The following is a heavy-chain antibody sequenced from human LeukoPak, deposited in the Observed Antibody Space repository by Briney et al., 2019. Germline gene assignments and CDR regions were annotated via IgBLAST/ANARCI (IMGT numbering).Heavy chain of an antibody. CDR1: GYTFTGYY. CDR3: ARPVLGDGTVAAQFEH. D-gene: IGHD2-15*01. CDR2: INPNIGGT. Sequence: GASVKVSCKASGYTFTGYYMHWVRQAPGEGLEWMGWINPNIGGTKYAQKCQGRVTMTRDTSISTAYMELSRLRSDDTAVYYCARPVLGDGTVAAQFEHWGQGTLVTVSS. V-gene: IGHV1-2*02. J-gene: IGHJ4*02.